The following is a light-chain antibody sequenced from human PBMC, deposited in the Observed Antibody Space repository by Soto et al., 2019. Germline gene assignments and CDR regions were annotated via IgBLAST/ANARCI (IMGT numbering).Light chain of an antibody. J-gene: IGKJ3*01. Sequence: EIVLTQSPGTLSLSPGERATLSCRVSQTISSSFLAWYQQKPGQAPRLLIYRASRRARGIPDRVSGSGSWTDFTLTIRRLELEDFAVYYCHQFGSSPLDTFGPGTKVEIK. CDR2: RAS. V-gene: IGKV3-20*01. CDR3: HQFGSSPLDT. CDR1: QTISSSF.